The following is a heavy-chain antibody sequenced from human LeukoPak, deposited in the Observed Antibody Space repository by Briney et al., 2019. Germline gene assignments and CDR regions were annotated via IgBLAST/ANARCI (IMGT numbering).Heavy chain of an antibody. Sequence: GRSLRLSCAASGFTFSSYGMHWVRQAPGKGLEWVAVIWYDGSNKYYADSVKGRFTISRDNSKNTLYLQMNSLRAEDTAVYYCAKDGVAAAAVQFGIDRFDPWGQGTLVTVSS. V-gene: IGHV3-33*06. J-gene: IGHJ5*02. D-gene: IGHD6-13*01. CDR1: GFTFSSYG. CDR3: AKDGVAAAAVQFGIDRFDP. CDR2: IWYDGSNK.